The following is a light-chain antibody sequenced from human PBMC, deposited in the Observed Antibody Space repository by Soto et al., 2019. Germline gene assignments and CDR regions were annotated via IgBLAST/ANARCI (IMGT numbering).Light chain of an antibody. CDR1: QHIDFY. Sequence: DIQMTQSPSSLSASVSDRVTISCRASQHIDFYLNWYQQRPGKAPNLLIYGASSLQSGVPSRFSGSGSGTDFTLTISSLQPEDFATYYCQESYTLRLTFGPGTTVDV. CDR2: GAS. V-gene: IGKV1-39*01. CDR3: QESYTLRLT. J-gene: IGKJ3*01.